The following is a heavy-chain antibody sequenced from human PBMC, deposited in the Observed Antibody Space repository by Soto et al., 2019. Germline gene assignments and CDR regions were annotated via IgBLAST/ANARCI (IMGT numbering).Heavy chain of an antibody. CDR2: IYYSGST. CDR3: ARFNDYIWGSYRYRKGAFDI. D-gene: IGHD3-16*02. Sequence: SQTLCLTCTVAGGYIVNYYGSWILQPPGKGLEWIGYIYYSGSTNYNPSLKSRVTISVDTSKNQFSLKLSSVTAADTAVYYCARFNDYIWGSYRYRKGAFDIWGQGTMVTVSS. CDR1: GGYIVNYY. J-gene: IGHJ3*02. V-gene: IGHV4-59*01.